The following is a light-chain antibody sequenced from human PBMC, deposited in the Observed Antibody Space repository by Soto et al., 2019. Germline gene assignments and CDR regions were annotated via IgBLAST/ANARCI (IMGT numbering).Light chain of an antibody. J-gene: IGKJ5*01. Sequence: MRVTESPSNLSASVGDRVTITCRASQGISSWLAWYQQKPGKAPKLLIYAASSLQSGVPSRFSGSGSGTDFTLTISRLEPEDFAVYYCQQYVSSPPFGDGGRLAIK. CDR1: QGISSW. CDR2: AAS. CDR3: QQYVSSPP. V-gene: IGKV1D-16*01.